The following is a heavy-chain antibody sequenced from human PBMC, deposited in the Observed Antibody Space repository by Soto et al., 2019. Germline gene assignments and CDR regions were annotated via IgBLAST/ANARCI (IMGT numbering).Heavy chain of an antibody. V-gene: IGHV1-69*13. CDR1: GGTFSSYA. J-gene: IGHJ6*02. CDR3: ARDGAAAGKGKYYYGMDV. CDR2: IIPIFGTA. Sequence: SSVKVSCKASGGTFSSYAISWVRQAPGQGLEWMGGIIPIFGTANYAQKFQGRVTITADGSTSTAYMELSSLRSEDTAVYYCARDGAAAGKGKYYYGMDVWGQGTTVTVSS. D-gene: IGHD6-13*01.